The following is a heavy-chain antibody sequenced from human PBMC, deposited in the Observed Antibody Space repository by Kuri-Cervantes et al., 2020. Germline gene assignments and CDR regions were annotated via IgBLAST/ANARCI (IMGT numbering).Heavy chain of an antibody. D-gene: IGHD2-8*02. CDR3: ARLLGQPSNRAFGYGMDV. Sequence: ASVKVSCKGSGYTLSDHFMHWVRQAPGQGLEWMGRINPNSGHTDSAQKFQGRATMTRDTSINTAYMELSSLRSEDTAVYYCARLLGQPSNRAFGYGMDVWGQGTTVTVSS. J-gene: IGHJ6*02. CDR1: GYTLSDHF. V-gene: IGHV1-2*06. CDR2: INPNSGHT.